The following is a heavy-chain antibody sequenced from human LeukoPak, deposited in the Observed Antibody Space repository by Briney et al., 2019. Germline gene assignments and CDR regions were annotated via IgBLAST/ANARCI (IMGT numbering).Heavy chain of an antibody. CDR2: IYHSGST. D-gene: IGHD5-12*01. J-gene: IGHJ5*02. CDR1: GGSISSGGYS. Sequence: PSETLSLTCAVSGGSISSGGYSWSWIRQPPGKGLEWIGYIYHSGSTNYNPSLKSRVTISVDTSKNQFSLKLSSVTAADTAVYYCARGLGYDGFDWAPWGQGTLVTVSS. V-gene: IGHV4-30-2*01. CDR3: ARGLGYDGFDWAP.